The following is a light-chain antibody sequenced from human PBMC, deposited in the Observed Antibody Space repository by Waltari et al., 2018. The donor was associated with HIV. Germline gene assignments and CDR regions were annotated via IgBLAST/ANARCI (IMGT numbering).Light chain of an antibody. CDR1: SSNIGLNF. CDR2: RNN. J-gene: IGLJ3*02. Sequence: QSVLTQPPSASGTPGQRVTISCSGSSSNIGLNFVYWYQQLPGTAPKLLIYRNNQRPSGVPDRFSGSKSGTSASLAISGLRSEDEADYYCAAWDDSLSGHWVFGGGSKVTVL. CDR3: AAWDDSLSGHWV. V-gene: IGLV1-47*01.